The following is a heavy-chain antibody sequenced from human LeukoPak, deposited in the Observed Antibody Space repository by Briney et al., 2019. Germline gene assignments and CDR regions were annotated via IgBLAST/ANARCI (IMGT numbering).Heavy chain of an antibody. CDR2: ISGGSDTI. D-gene: IGHD5-24*01. CDR3: ARDLGRDRYFDS. CDR1: GFTFSPYP. J-gene: IGHJ4*02. Sequence: GGSLRLSCAASGFTFSPYPMNWVRHAPGKGLEWVSYISGGSDTIHYADSVKGRFTISRDNAKNSLYLQMNSLRVEDTGVYYCARDLGRDRYFDSWGQGTLVTVSS. V-gene: IGHV3-48*01.